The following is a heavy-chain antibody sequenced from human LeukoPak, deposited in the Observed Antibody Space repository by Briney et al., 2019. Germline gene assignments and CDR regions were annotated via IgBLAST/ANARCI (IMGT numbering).Heavy chain of an antibody. Sequence: GGSLRLSCAASGFTVSSNYMSWVRQAPGKGLEWVSVIYSGGSTYYADSVKGRFTISRDNSKNTLYLQMNSLRAEDTAVYYCATGPVTMGIAFDLGGQGTMVTVSS. CDR2: IYSGGST. J-gene: IGHJ3*01. CDR1: GFTVSSNY. CDR3: ATGPVTMGIAFDL. V-gene: IGHV3-53*01. D-gene: IGHD4-17*01.